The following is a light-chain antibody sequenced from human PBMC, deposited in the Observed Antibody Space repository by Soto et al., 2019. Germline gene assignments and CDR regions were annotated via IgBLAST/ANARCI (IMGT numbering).Light chain of an antibody. V-gene: IGLV2-14*01. CDR2: DIS. Sequence: QSVLTQPASVSGPPGQSITISCTGTSSDVGGYNFVSWYQQHPGKAPKLMIYDISNRPSGDSNRFSGSKSGNTASLTISGLQAEDEADYYCSSYTSSSTYVFGTGAKLTVL. CDR1: SSDVGGYNF. J-gene: IGLJ1*01. CDR3: SSYTSSSTYV.